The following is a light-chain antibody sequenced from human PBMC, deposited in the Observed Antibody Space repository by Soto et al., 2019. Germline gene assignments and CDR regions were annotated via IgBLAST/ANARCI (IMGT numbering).Light chain of an antibody. J-gene: IGLJ2*01. Sequence: QSVVTQEPSLTVSPGGTVTLTFGSRTLAVASGHYPYGFQQKPGQAPRTLIYDTSNKHSWTPARFSGSLLGGKAALTLSGAQPEDEAEYYCLLSYSGARVFGGGTQLTVL. CDR3: LLSYSGARV. CDR2: DTS. V-gene: IGLV7-46*01. CDR1: TLAVASGHY.